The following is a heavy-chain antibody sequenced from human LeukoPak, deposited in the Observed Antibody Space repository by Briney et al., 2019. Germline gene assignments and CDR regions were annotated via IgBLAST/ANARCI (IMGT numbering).Heavy chain of an antibody. J-gene: IGHJ4*02. D-gene: IGHD5-24*01. V-gene: IGHV3-49*03. Sequence: GGSLRLSCTASGFTFGDYAMSWFRQAPGKGLEWVGFIRSKAYGGTTEYAASVKGRFTISKDDSKSIAYLQMNSLKTEDTAVYYCTRGWLQFPLNFDYWGQGTLVTVSS. CDR2: IRSKAYGGTT. CDR3: TRGWLQFPLNFDY. CDR1: GFTFGDYA.